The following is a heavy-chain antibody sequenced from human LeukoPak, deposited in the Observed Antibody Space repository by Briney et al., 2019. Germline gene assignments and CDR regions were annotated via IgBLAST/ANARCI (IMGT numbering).Heavy chain of an antibody. D-gene: IGHD5-12*01. CDR1: GYTFTGYY. CDR2: IIPIFGTA. J-gene: IGHJ6*04. V-gene: IGHV1-69*13. CDR3: ASWWLRPGRHYYYYYGMDV. Sequence: SVKVSCKASGYTFTGYYMHWVRQAPGQGLEWMGGIIPIFGTANYAQKFQGRVTITADESTSTAYMELSSLRSEDTAVYYCASWWLRPGRHYYYYYGMDVWGKGTTVTVSS.